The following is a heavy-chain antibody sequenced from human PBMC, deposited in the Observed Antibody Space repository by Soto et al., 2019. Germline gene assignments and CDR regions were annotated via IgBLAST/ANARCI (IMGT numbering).Heavy chain of an antibody. Sequence: SETLSLTCTVSGGSISSYYWSWIRQPPGKGLEWIGYIYYSGSTNYNPSLKSRVTISVDTAKNQFSLKLSSVTAVDTAGYYCARLVVVAATGDYYYYMDVWGKGTTVTVSS. CDR1: GGSISSYY. CDR3: ARLVVVAATGDYYYYMDV. CDR2: IYYSGST. D-gene: IGHD2-15*01. V-gene: IGHV4-59*01. J-gene: IGHJ6*03.